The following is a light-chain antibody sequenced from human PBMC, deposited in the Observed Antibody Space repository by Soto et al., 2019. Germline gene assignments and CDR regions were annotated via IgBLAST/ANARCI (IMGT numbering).Light chain of an antibody. CDR1: QSVSSY. CDR2: DAF. Sequence: EIVLTQSPATLSLSPGERATLSCRASQSVSSYLAWYQQKPGQAPRLLIYDAFNRATGIPANFSCSGSGTDLTLTISSLEPEDFAVYYCQQRSNWRLTFGGGTEVEIK. V-gene: IGKV3-11*01. CDR3: QQRSNWRLT. J-gene: IGKJ4*01.